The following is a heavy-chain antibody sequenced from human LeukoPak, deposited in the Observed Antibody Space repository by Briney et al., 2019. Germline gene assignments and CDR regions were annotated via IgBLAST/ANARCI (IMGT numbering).Heavy chain of an antibody. Sequence: GASVMVSCKASGYTFTSYGISWVRQAPGQGLEWMGWISAYNGNTNYAQKFQGRVTMTTDTSTKTAYMELRSLTSDDTAVYFCASSPRGVADDYWGQGTLVTVSS. CDR1: GYTFTSYG. V-gene: IGHV1-18*01. CDR3: ASSPRGVADDY. J-gene: IGHJ4*02. CDR2: ISAYNGNT. D-gene: IGHD3-10*01.